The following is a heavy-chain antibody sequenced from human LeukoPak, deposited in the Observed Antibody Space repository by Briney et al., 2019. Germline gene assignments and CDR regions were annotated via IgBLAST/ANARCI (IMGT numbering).Heavy chain of an antibody. CDR1: GLTVSSNY. CDR3: ATTGVKGFGVGLFDY. V-gene: IGHV3-66*01. D-gene: IGHD3-10*01. Sequence: PGGSRRLSCVPSGLTVSSNYMTWVRQAPGKGLEWVSVIYNDGTIKYAESVKGRFTISRDNSRNTAYLQMNSLRVEDTAVYYCATTGVKGFGVGLFDYWGQGTLVTVSS. J-gene: IGHJ4*02. CDR2: IYNDGTI.